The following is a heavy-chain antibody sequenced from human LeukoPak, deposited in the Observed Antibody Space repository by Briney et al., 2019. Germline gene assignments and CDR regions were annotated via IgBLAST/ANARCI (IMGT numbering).Heavy chain of an antibody. CDR3: GMSGDRVPLQDDVFDV. V-gene: IGHV5-51*01. CDR2: IYPGDSGP. D-gene: IGHD1-26*01. J-gene: IGHJ3*01. Sequence: GGSLKISCKVSGYRFTSYCIGWVRQLPGKGLEWMGIIYPGDSGPTYSPSFQGQVTISVDKSISTAYLQWSSLQASDTAMYYCGMSGDRVPLQDDVFDVWGQGTMVTVST. CDR1: GYRFTSYC.